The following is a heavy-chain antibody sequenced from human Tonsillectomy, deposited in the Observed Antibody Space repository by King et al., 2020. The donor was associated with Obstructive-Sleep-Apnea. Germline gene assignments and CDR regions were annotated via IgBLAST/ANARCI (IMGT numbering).Heavy chain of an antibody. CDR1: GFTFSSYS. V-gene: IGHV3-21*01. CDR3: ARETSRDDYYGSGSYYDWFDP. Sequence: VQLVESGGGLVKPGGSLRLSCAASGFTFSSYSMNWVRQAPGKGLEWVSSISSSSSYIYYADSVKGRFTISRDNAKNSLYLQMNSLRAEDTAVYYCARETSRDDYYGSGSYYDWFDPWGQGTLVTVSS. D-gene: IGHD3-10*01. J-gene: IGHJ5*02. CDR2: ISSSSSYI.